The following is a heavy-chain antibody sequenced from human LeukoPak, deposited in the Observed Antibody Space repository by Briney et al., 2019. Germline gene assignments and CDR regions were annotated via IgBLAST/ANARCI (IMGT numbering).Heavy chain of an antibody. CDR2: IIPIFGTA. Sequence: SVKVSCKASGGTFSSYAISWVRQAPGQGLEWMGGIIPIFGTANYPEKFQGRVTITADESTSTAYMELSSLRSEDAAVYYCARGLAGNPTEYWGQGTLVTVSS. J-gene: IGHJ4*02. V-gene: IGHV1-69*13. CDR1: GGTFSSYA. CDR3: ARGLAGNPTEY. D-gene: IGHD1-14*01.